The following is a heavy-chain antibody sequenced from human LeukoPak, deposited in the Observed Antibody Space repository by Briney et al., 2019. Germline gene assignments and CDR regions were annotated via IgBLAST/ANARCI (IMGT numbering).Heavy chain of an antibody. V-gene: IGHV3-23*01. Sequence: GGSLRLSCAASGFTFSSSAMSWVRQAPGKGLEWVSGISGSGDSTYFADSVKGRFTISRDNSKNTLYLQMNSLRAEDTAVYYCAKENFPIAAAGTEDWFDPWGQGTLVTVSS. J-gene: IGHJ5*02. CDR3: AKENFPIAAAGTEDWFDP. D-gene: IGHD6-13*01. CDR2: ISGSGDST. CDR1: GFTFSSSA.